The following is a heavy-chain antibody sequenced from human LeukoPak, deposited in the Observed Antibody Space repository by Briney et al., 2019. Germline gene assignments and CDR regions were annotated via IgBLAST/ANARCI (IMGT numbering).Heavy chain of an antibody. CDR3: ARNSVYLAPQVFDY. V-gene: IGHV1-69*04. D-gene: IGHD4-23*01. CDR2: IIPILGIA. Sequence: SVKVSCKASGGTFSSYAISWVRQAPGQGLEWMGRIIPILGIANYAQKFQGRVTITADKSTSTAYMELSSLRSEDTAVYYCARNSVYLAPQVFDYWGQGTLVTVSS. J-gene: IGHJ4*02. CDR1: GGTFSSYA.